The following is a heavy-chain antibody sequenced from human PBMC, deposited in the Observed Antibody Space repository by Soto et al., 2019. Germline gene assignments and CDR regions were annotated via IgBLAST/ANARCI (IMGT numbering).Heavy chain of an antibody. D-gene: IGHD1-26*01. CDR2: AWYDGSNK. CDR3: ARVDEWESFDY. V-gene: IGHV3-33*01. J-gene: IGHJ4*02. CDR1: GFTFSSYG. Sequence: QVQLVESGGGVVQPGRSLGLSCGASGFTFSSYGLHWVRQAPGKGLEWVAVAWYDGSNKYYADSVKGRFTMSRDNSKNPRYLQMNSLRAEDTAVYYCARVDEWESFDYWSEGTLVTVSS.